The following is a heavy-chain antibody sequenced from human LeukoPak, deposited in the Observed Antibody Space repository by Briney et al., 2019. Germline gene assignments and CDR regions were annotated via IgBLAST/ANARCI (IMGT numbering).Heavy chain of an antibody. CDR2: ISGSGGST. CDR3: AKLIAVAGTGFDY. D-gene: IGHD6-19*01. V-gene: IGHV3-23*01. Sequence: GGSLRLSCAASGFTFSSYAMSWVRQAPGKGLEWVSAISGSGGSTYYADSVKGRFTISRDNSKNTLYLQMNSLRVEDTAVYYCAKLIAVAGTGFDYWGQGTLVTVSS. CDR1: GFTFSSYA. J-gene: IGHJ4*02.